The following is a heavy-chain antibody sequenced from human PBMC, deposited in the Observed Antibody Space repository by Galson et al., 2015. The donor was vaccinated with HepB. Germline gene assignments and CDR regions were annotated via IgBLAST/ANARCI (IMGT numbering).Heavy chain of an antibody. V-gene: IGHV4-61*02. J-gene: IGHJ6*04. CDR1: GGSISGESYY. CDR2: IYASGTT. Sequence: TLSLTCTVSGGSISGESYYWSWIRQPAGKGLEWIGRIYASGTTNYNPSLQSRVTMSVGTSKNQFSLNLNSVTAADTAVYYCARRLAVWGRGTTVTVSS. CDR3: ARRLAV.